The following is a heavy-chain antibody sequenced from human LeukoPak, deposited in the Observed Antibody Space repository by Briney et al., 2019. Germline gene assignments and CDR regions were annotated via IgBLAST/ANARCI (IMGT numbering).Heavy chain of an antibody. J-gene: IGHJ4*02. CDR2: IIPIFGTA. CDR1: GGTFSSYV. V-gene: IGHV1-69*05. Sequence: SVKVSCKASGGTFSSYVISWVRQAPGQGLEWMGGIIPIFGTANYAQKFQGRVTITTDESTSTAYMELSSLRSEDTAVYYCATSLSNYKYYYLDYWGQGTLVTVSS. CDR3: ATSLSNYKYYYLDY. D-gene: IGHD4-11*01.